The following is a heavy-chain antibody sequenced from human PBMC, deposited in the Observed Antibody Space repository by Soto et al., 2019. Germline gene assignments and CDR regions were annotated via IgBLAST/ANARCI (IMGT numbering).Heavy chain of an antibody. J-gene: IGHJ6*02. Sequence: QVQLVESGGGVVQSGRSLRLSCAVSGFTFKTFAMHWVRQAPGKGLEWVAVISYDGINIYYPDSVKGRFTISRDNSKNTVYLQMNSLRPEDTAVYYCARDGESMQFRTGTTSYNGMDVWGQGTTVTVSS. CDR2: ISYDGINI. V-gene: IGHV3-30-3*01. CDR3: ARDGESMQFRTGTTSYNGMDV. D-gene: IGHD1-1*01. CDR1: GFTFKTFA.